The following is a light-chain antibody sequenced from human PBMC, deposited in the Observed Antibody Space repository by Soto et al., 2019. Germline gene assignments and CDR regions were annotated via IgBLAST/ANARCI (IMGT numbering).Light chain of an antibody. V-gene: IGKV3-20*01. Sequence: EIVLTQSPGTLSLSPGERATLSCRASQSVDSSYLAWYQQKPGQPPRLLIYTTSTRATGTPDRFTGSGSGTDFTLTINRLEPEDFAVYYCQHYGTSPFTFGQGTNLEIK. CDR3: QHYGTSPFT. CDR2: TTS. CDR1: QSVDSSY. J-gene: IGKJ2*01.